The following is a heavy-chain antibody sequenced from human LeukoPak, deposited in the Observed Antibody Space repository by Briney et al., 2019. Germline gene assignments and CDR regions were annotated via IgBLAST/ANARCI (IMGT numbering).Heavy chain of an antibody. Sequence: GGSLRLSCAASGLSFSDHYMDWDRQAPGKGLEWVGRSRNKANSYTTEYAASVKGRFTISRDDSKNSLFLEMDSLQTGDTAVYYCARGYCSSSTCYRYVGCWGQGTLVTVSS. D-gene: IGHD2-2*02. CDR2: SRNKANSYTT. J-gene: IGHJ4*02. CDR3: ARGYCSSSTCYRYVGC. V-gene: IGHV3-72*01. CDR1: GLSFSDHY.